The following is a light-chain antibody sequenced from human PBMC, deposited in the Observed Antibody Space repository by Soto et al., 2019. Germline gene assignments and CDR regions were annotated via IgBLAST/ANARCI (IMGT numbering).Light chain of an antibody. J-gene: IGLJ2*01. CDR3: AAWDDSLNGVI. CDR1: SSNIGSNT. Sequence: QSVLTQPPSASGTPGQRVTISCYGSSSNIGSNTVNWYQQLPGTAPKVLIYTNNQRPSGVPDRFSGSKSGTSASLAISGLQSEDETDYYCAAWDDSLNGVIFGGGTKVTVL. CDR2: TNN. V-gene: IGLV1-44*01.